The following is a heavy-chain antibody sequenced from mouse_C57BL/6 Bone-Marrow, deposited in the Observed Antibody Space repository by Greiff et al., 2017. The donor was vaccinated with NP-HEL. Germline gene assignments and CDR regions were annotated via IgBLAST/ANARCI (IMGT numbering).Heavy chain of an antibody. CDR3: ASPHYYYGTCIDY. J-gene: IGHJ2*01. CDR1: GYTFTDYY. CDR2: INPYNGGT. Sequence: EVQLQQSGPVLVKPGASVKMSCKASGYTFTDYYMNWVKQSHGKSLEWIGVINPYNGGTSYNQKFKGKATLTVDKSSSTAYMELNSLTSEDSAVYDCASPHYYYGTCIDYWGQGTTLTVSA. V-gene: IGHV1-19*01. D-gene: IGHD1-1*01.